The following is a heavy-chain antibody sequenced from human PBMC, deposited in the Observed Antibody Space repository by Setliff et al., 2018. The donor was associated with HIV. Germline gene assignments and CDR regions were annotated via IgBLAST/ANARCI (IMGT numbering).Heavy chain of an antibody. V-gene: IGHV4-4*08. CDR2: IYTSGSA. D-gene: IGHD3-3*01. J-gene: IGHJ3*02. Sequence: PSETLSLTCIVSGGSVSGYKWSWIRQSPGKGLEWIGYIYTSGSATYNPSLKSRVTISIGTSKNQFSLRLDSVTAADTAVYYCARRDYNFSGTFDIWGQGTMVT. CDR3: ARRDYNFSGTFDI. CDR1: GGSVSGYK.